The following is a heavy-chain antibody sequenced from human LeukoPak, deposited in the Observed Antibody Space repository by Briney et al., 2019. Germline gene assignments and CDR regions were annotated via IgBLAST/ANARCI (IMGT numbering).Heavy chain of an antibody. Sequence: GGSLRLSCAASGFTFSSYAMSWVRQAPGKGLEWVSAISGSGGSTYYADSVKGRFTISRDNSKNTLYLQMNSLRAEDTAVYYCARDRELTDDFWSGYYPLFDYWGQGTLVTVSS. CDR3: ARDRELTDDFWSGYYPLFDY. D-gene: IGHD3-3*01. CDR2: ISGSGGST. J-gene: IGHJ4*02. CDR1: GFTFSSYA. V-gene: IGHV3-23*01.